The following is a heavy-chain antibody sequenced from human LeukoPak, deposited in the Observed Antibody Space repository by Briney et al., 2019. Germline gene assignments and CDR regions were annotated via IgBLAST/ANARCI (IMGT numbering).Heavy chain of an antibody. CDR1: GFTVSRNF. J-gene: IGHJ4*02. D-gene: IGHD3-10*01. CDR2: IYSGGST. CDR3: ARVPMVRGFTWYYFDF. Sequence: PGGSLGLSCAATGFTVSRNFMSWVRQAPGKGLEWVSVIYSGGSTYYADSVKGRFTISRDNSKNTLYLQMNTLRAEDTAVYYCARVPMVRGFTWYYFDFWGQGTLVTVSS. V-gene: IGHV3-53*01.